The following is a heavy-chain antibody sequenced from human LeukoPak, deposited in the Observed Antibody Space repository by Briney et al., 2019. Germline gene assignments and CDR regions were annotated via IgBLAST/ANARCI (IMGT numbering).Heavy chain of an antibody. CDR3: ARVTPDAFDI. J-gene: IGHJ3*02. CDR1: GFTFSNAW. CDR2: IKSKTDGGTT. V-gene: IGHV3-15*01. Sequence: KPGGSLRLSCAASGFTFSNAWMSWVRQAPGKGLEWVGRIKSKTDGGTTDYAAPVKGRFTISRDDSKNTLYLQMNSLRAEDTAVYYCARVTPDAFDIWGQGTMVTVSS.